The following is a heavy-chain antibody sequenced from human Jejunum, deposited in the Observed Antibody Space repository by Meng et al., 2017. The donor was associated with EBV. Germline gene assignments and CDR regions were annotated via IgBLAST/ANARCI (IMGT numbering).Heavy chain of an antibody. V-gene: IGHV4-34*01. J-gene: IGHJ4*02. Sequence: VLLKQWGAGLLQPSEPLSRTRAVYGGSFSGYSWSWIRQSPGKGLEWIGEINHSGSTNYNPSLKSRVTILVDTSKNQFSLKVNSVTAADTAVYYCARRVDLGVTAHFDYWGQGTLVTVSS. CDR3: ARRVDLGVTAHFDY. D-gene: IGHD2-21*02. CDR1: GGSFSGYS. CDR2: INHSGST.